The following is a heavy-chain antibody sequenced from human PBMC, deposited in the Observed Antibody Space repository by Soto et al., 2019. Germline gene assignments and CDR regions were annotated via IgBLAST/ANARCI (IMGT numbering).Heavy chain of an antibody. J-gene: IGHJ5*02. D-gene: IGHD6-13*01. V-gene: IGHV5-10-1*01. CDR2: IDPSDSYT. CDR1: GYSFTNSW. CDR3: ARRHSSSSAFDP. Sequence: PGESLKISCEASGYSFTNSWISWVRQMPGKGLEWMGRIDPSDSYTNYSPSFQGHVTISADKSISTAYLQWSSLKASDTAMYYCARRHSSSSAFDPWGQGTLVTVSS.